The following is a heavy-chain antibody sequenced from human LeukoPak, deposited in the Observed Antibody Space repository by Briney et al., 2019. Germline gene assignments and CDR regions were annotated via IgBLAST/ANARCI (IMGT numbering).Heavy chain of an antibody. CDR3: ARSYGTYNWFDP. Sequence: GGSLRLSCAAFGFRFGDDGMSWVRQAPGQGLEWVSGINWNGGSTGYADSVKGRVTISRDNSTDTLYVQMNSLRAEDTAVYYCARSYGTYNWFDPWGQGTLVTVSS. D-gene: IGHD1-14*01. CDR2: INWNGGST. V-gene: IGHV3-20*04. J-gene: IGHJ5*02. CDR1: GFRFGDDG.